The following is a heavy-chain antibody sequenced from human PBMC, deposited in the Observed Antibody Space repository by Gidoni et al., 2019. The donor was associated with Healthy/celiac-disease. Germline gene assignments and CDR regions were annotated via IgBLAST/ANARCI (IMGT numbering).Heavy chain of an antibody. CDR3: AKDAENGYSYVFDY. Sequence: QVQLVESGGGVVQPGRSLRLSCAASGFTFSCYGMHWVRQAPGKGLEWVAVISYDGSNKYYADSVKGRFTISRDNSKNTLYLQMNSLRAEDTAVYYCAKDAENGYSYVFDYWGQGTLVTVSS. D-gene: IGHD5-18*01. CDR2: ISYDGSNK. CDR1: GFTFSCYG. J-gene: IGHJ4*02. V-gene: IGHV3-30*18.